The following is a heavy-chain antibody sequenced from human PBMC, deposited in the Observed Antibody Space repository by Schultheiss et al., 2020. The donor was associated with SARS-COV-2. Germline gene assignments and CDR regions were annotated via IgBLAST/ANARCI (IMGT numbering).Heavy chain of an antibody. J-gene: IGHJ5*02. CDR2: IGTAGDT. Sequence: GGSLRLSCAASGFTFSSYDMHWVRQATGKGLEWVSAIGTAGDTYYPGSVKGRFTISRENAKNSLYLQMNSLRAEDTAVYFCARGGGHNSGYEGGGWFHPWGQGTLVTVSS. CDR1: GFTFSSYD. D-gene: IGHD5-18*01. V-gene: IGHV3-13*01. CDR3: ARGGGHNSGYEGGGWFHP.